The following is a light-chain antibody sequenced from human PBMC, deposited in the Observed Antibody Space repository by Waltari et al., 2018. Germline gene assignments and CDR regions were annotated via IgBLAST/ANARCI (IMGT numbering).Light chain of an antibody. CDR1: QSISRH. Sequence: DIQMTQSPSSLSASVGDRVTITCRASQSISRHLNWYQQKSGKAPKFLIHAASSLQSGVPSRFSGIGSGTDFTLTISSLQAEDVAVYYCQQYYTAPATFGPGTKVDVK. CDR2: AAS. J-gene: IGKJ3*01. CDR3: QQYYTAPAT. V-gene: IGKV1-39*01.